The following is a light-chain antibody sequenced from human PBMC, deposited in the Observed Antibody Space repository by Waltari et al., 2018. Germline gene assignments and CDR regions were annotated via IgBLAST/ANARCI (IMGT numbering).Light chain of an antibody. J-gene: IGKJ2*01. CDR2: GAS. CDR1: QSVTSSY. V-gene: IGKV3-20*01. CDR3: QQYGRSPPYT. Sequence: EIVLTQSPGTLSLSPGERATLSCRASQSVTSSYLAWYQQKPGQAPRLLIYGASSRATGIPDRFSGSGSGTDFTLTISRLEPEDFAVYYCQQYGRSPPYTFG.